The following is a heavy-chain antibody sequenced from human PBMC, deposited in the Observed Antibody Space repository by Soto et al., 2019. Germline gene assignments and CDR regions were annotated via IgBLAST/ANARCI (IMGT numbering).Heavy chain of an antibody. V-gene: IGHV1-69*08. Sequence: QVYLVQSGAEVKKPGSSVKISCKASGSTFSTHTITWVRQAPGQGLEWMGRIIPIYAITKYAQKFQARFAITADKSTVTAYMELSGLTSEDTAVYYCARDLRDCTTSTCYSPFGMYIGHYWGQGTLVTVSS. CDR1: GSTFSTHT. D-gene: IGHD2-2*02. CDR2: IIPIYAIT. J-gene: IGHJ4*02. CDR3: ARDLRDCTTSTCYSPFGMYIGHY.